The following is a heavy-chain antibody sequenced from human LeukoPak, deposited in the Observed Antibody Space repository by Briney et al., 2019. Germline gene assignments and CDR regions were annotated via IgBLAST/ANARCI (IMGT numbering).Heavy chain of an antibody. Sequence: PGGSLRLSCAASGFTFSSYWMNWVRQAPGKGLEWVANIKQDGSEKYYVGSVKGRFTISRDNAKSSLYLQMNSLRAEDTAMYYCARELLGHGYNSGDYDYWGQGTLVTVSS. CDR3: ARELLGHGYNSGDYDY. D-gene: IGHD5-24*01. CDR1: GFTFSSYW. CDR2: IKQDGSEK. V-gene: IGHV3-7*01. J-gene: IGHJ4*02.